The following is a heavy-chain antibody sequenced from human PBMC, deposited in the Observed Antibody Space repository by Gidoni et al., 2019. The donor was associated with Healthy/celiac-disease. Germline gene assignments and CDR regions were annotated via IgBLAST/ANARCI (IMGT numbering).Heavy chain of an antibody. J-gene: IGHJ5*02. D-gene: IGHD3-10*01. Sequence: PPGKGLEWIGEINHSGSTNYNPSLKSRVTISVDTSKNQFSLKLSSVTAADTAVYYCARSRGGFDPWGQGTLVTVSS. CDR3: ARSRGGFDP. CDR2: INHSGST. V-gene: IGHV4-34*01.